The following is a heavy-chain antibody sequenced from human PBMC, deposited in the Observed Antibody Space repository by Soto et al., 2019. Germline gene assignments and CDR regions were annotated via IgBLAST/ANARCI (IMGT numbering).Heavy chain of an antibody. J-gene: IGHJ5*02. CDR3: AIVFLGEALLFDR. CDR1: GYTFTSYY. D-gene: IGHD3-16*01. CDR2: INPGGGST. Sequence: QVQLVQSGAEVKKPGASVKVSCKASGYTFTSYYMHWVRQAPGQGLEWMGIINPGGGSTSYAQKFQGRVTMHRDTSTSTVYVERSSRRSEDTAVYYCAIVFLGEALLFDRWGQGTLVTVSS. V-gene: IGHV1-46*01.